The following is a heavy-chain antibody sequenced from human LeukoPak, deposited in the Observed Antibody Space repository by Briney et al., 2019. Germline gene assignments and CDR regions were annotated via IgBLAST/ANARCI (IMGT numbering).Heavy chain of an antibody. CDR2: IYSGGNT. D-gene: IGHD2-15*01. J-gene: IGHJ4*02. CDR1: GFTVSSNY. V-gene: IGHV3-53*01. Sequence: GGSLRLSCAASGFTVSSNYMSWVRQAPGKGLEWVSIIYSGGNTYYADSVEGRFTISRDNSKNTVYLQMNSLRVEDTAVYYCARDRGYCSGDSCYPTRFDYWGQETLATVSS. CDR3: ARDRGYCSGDSCYPTRFDY.